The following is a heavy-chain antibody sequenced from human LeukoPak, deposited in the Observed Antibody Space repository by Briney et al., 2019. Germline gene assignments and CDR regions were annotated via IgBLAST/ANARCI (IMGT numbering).Heavy chain of an antibody. CDR2: IYPGDSDT. CDR3: ARLRFLEWLLEPFDY. Sequence: GESLKISCKGSGYSFTSYWIGWVRQMPGKGLEWMGIIYPGDSDTIYSPSFQGQDTISADKSISTAYLQWSSLKASDTAMYYCARLRFLEWLLEPFDYWGQGTLVTVSS. CDR1: GYSFTSYW. J-gene: IGHJ4*02. D-gene: IGHD3-3*01. V-gene: IGHV5-51*01.